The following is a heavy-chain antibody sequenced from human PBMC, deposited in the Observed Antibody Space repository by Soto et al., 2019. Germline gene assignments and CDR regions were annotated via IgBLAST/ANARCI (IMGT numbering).Heavy chain of an antibody. CDR3: ARLDLLTTVGAEFDY. J-gene: IGHJ4*02. D-gene: IGHD4-17*01. Sequence: PSETLSLTCTVSGGSISSSSYYWGWIRQPPGKGLEWIGSIYYSGSTYYNPSLKSRVTISVDTSKNQFSLKLSSVTAADTAVYYCARLDLLTTVGAEFDYWGQGTLVTVSS. CDR1: GGSISSSSYY. CDR2: IYYSGST. V-gene: IGHV4-39*01.